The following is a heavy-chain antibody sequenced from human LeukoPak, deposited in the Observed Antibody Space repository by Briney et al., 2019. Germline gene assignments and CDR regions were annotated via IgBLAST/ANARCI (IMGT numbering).Heavy chain of an antibody. Sequence: PSETLSLTCTVSGYSISSGYYWGWIRQPPGKGLEWIGSIYHSGSTYYNPSLKSRVTISVDTSKNQFSLKLSSVTAADTAVYYCARAQYYDSSGYYYYYYMDVWGKGTTVTVSS. D-gene: IGHD3-22*01. CDR1: GYSISSGYY. CDR2: IYHSGST. CDR3: ARAQYYDSSGYYYYYYMDV. V-gene: IGHV4-38-2*02. J-gene: IGHJ6*03.